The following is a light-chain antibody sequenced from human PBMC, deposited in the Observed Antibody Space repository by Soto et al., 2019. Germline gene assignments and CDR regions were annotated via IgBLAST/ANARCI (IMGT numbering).Light chain of an antibody. V-gene: IGKV1D-16*01. J-gene: IGKJ4*01. CDR2: AAS. CDR3: QQYNIYPLT. Sequence: DVQMTQSPSSLSASAGDRVTITCRASQDINSYLAWYQQKPGNAPKSLIYAASSLQTGVPSRFSGSESGTDFTLTINNLQPEDSATYYCQQYNIYPLTFGGGTKVEIK. CDR1: QDINSY.